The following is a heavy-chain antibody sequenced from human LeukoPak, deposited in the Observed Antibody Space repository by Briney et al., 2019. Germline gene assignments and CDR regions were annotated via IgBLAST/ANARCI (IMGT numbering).Heavy chain of an antibody. CDR1: GGSISSYY. CDR3: ARVDYGDYYYYGMDV. J-gene: IGHJ6*04. D-gene: IGHD4-17*01. CDR2: IYYSGGT. Sequence: LETLSLTCTVSGGSISSYYRSWIRQPPGKGLEWIGYIYYSGGTNNNPSLKRRVTISVDTSKNQFSLQLSSVTAADTAVYYCARVDYGDYYYYGMDVWGKGTTVTVSS. V-gene: IGHV4-59*01.